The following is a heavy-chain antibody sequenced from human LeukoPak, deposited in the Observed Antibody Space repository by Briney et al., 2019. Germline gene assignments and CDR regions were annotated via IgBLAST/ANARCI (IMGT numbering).Heavy chain of an antibody. Sequence: GGSLRLSCAASAFTLSSYSMNWVRQAPGEGLEWVSFISSGSSYIYYADSVKDRFTISRDNAKNSLYLQMNSLRVEDTAIYYCARARSGYTSGSDFVYWGQGTLVTVSS. J-gene: IGHJ4*02. D-gene: IGHD6-19*01. CDR1: AFTLSSYS. CDR3: ARARSGYTSGSDFVY. CDR2: ISSGSSYI. V-gene: IGHV3-21*01.